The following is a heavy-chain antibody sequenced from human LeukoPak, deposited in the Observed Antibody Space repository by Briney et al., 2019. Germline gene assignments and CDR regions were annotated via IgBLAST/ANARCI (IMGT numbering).Heavy chain of an antibody. CDR2: ISGSGGRT. Sequence: PGGSLRLSCAVSGFTFSNYGMSWVRQAPGKGLEWVSTISGSGGRTYYADSVKGRFTISRDNSKNTLYLQRNSLRAEDTAVYYCARDGGSKGGVWGQGTLVTVSS. CDR3: ARDGGSKGGV. V-gene: IGHV3-23*01. CDR1: GFTFSNYG. J-gene: IGHJ4*02. D-gene: IGHD2-15*01.